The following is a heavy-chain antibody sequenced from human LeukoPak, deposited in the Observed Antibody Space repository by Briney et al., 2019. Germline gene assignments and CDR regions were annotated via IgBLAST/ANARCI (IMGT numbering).Heavy chain of an antibody. CDR1: GFTFSSYA. D-gene: IGHD3-10*01. V-gene: IGHV3-23*01. J-gene: IGHJ4*02. Sequence: GGSLRLSCAASGFTFSSYAMHWVRQAPGKGLEWVSAISGSGGSTYYADSVKGRFTISRDNSKNTLYLQMNSLRAEDTAVYYCAKTMVGSYYFDYWGQGTLVTVSS. CDR2: ISGSGGST. CDR3: AKTMVGSYYFDY.